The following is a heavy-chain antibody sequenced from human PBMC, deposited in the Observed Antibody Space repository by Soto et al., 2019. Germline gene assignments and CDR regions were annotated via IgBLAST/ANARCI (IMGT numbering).Heavy chain of an antibody. CDR1: GYSVSNDNYY. Sequence: QVQLQESGPGLVKPSETLSLTCAVSGYSVSNDNYYWSWIRQPPGKGLEWIGYIYYSGTTNYNSYLKSRLSLSVDMSKNQFSLKLASVTAADTAVYFCARSQRGRTAFTFDYWGQGALVTVSS. V-gene: IGHV4-61*01. J-gene: IGHJ4*02. CDR3: ARSQRGRTAFTFDY. D-gene: IGHD3-16*01. CDR2: IYYSGTT.